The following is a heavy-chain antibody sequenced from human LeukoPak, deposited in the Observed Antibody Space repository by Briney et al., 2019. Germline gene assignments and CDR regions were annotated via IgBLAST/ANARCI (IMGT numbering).Heavy chain of an antibody. CDR2: ISGSGGST. J-gene: IGHJ5*02. CDR3: AKEGYDSSGYYYSP. D-gene: IGHD3-22*01. Sequence: GGSLRLSCAASGFTFSSYAMSWVRRAPGKGLEWVSAISGSGGSTYYADSVKGRFTISRDNSKNTLYLQMNSLRAEDTAVYYCAKEGYDSSGYYYSPWGQGTLVTVSS. V-gene: IGHV3-23*01. CDR1: GFTFSSYA.